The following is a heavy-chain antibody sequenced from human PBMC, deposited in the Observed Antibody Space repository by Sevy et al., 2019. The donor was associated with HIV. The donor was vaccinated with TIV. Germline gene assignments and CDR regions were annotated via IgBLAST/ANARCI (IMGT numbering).Heavy chain of an antibody. V-gene: IGHV1-8*01. CDR3: AKLASCGGDCYYFDL. CDR1: GYAFTDYD. J-gene: IGHJ4*02. D-gene: IGHD2-21*02. Sequence: ASVKVSCRASGYAFTDYDITWVRQATGQGLELMGWMNPNSGHTAYTQNFQGRVSTTTDTSISVAYMELSSLRSEDTAVDYCAKLASCGGDCYYFDLWGQGTLVTVSS. CDR2: MNPNSGHT.